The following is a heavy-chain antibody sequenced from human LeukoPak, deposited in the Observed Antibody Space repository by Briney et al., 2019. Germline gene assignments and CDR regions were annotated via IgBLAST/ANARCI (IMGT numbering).Heavy chain of an antibody. D-gene: IGHD3-22*01. CDR3: ASNYDSSGYYYLFDY. J-gene: IGHJ4*02. CDR2: ISGSGGST. Sequence: GGSLRLSCAASGFTFSSYAMGWVRQAPGKGLEWVSAISGSGGSTYYADSVKGRFTISRDNSKNTLYLQMNSLRAEDTAVYYCASNYDSSGYYYLFDYWGQGTLVTVSS. CDR1: GFTFSSYA. V-gene: IGHV3-23*01.